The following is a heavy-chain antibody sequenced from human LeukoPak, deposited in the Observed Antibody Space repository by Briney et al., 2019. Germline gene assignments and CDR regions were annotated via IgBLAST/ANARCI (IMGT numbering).Heavy chain of an antibody. V-gene: IGHV4-34*01. J-gene: IGHJ4*02. D-gene: IGHD3-10*01. CDR1: GGSFSGYY. CDR3: ARDSGSGSYYSAGDY. Sequence: SETLSLTCAVYGGSFSGYYWSWIRQPPGKGLEWIGEINHSGSTNYNPSLKSRVTISVDTSKNQFSLKLSSVTAADTAVYYCARDSGSGSYYSAGDYWGQGTLVTVSS. CDR2: INHSGST.